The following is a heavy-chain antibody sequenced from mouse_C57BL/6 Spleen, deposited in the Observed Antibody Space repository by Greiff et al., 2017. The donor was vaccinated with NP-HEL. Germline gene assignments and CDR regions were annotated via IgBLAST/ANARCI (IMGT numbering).Heavy chain of an antibody. V-gene: IGHV1-82*01. Sequence: QVQLKQSGPELVKPGASVKISCKASGYAFSSSWMNWVKQRPGKGLEWIGRIYPGDGDTNYNGKFKGKATLTADKSSSTAYMQLSSLPSEDSAVYFCAGDGSSSFDYWGQGTTLTVSS. CDR1: GYAFSSSW. CDR2: IYPGDGDT. CDR3: AGDGSSSFDY. J-gene: IGHJ2*01. D-gene: IGHD1-1*01.